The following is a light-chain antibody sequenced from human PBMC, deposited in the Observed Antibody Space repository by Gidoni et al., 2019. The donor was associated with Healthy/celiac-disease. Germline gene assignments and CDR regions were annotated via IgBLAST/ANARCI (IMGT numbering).Light chain of an antibody. Sequence: VSSSYLAWYQQKPGQAPRLLIYCASSRATGIPDRFSGSGSGTGFTLTISKLEPEDFAVYYCQQYGSSLRTFGQGTKVEIK. CDR2: CAS. CDR3: QQYGSSLRT. V-gene: IGKV3-20*01. CDR1: VSSSY. J-gene: IGKJ1*01.